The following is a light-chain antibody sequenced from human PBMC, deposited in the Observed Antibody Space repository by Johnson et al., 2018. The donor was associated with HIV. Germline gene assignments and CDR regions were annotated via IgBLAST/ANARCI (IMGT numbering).Light chain of an antibody. CDR1: SSNIGNNY. Sequence: QSVLTQPPSVSAAPGQKVTISCSGSSSNIGNNYVSWYQQLPGTAPKLLIYDNNKRPSGIPDRFSGSKSGTSATLGITGLQTGDEADYYCGTWDSSLSGYVLGTGTTVTVL. J-gene: IGLJ1*01. V-gene: IGLV1-51*01. CDR2: DNN. CDR3: GTWDSSLSGYV.